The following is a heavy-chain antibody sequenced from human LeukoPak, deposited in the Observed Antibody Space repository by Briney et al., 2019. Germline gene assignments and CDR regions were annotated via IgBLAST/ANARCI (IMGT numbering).Heavy chain of an antibody. J-gene: IGHJ3*02. Sequence: SETLSLTCTVSGGSISSYYWSWIRQPPGKGLECIGYIYYSGSTNYNPSLKSRVTISVDTSKNQFSLKLSSVTAADTAVYYCARTVGDAFDIWGQGTMVTVSS. CDR3: ARTVGDAFDI. D-gene: IGHD4-23*01. V-gene: IGHV4-59*01. CDR2: IYYSGST. CDR1: GGSISSYY.